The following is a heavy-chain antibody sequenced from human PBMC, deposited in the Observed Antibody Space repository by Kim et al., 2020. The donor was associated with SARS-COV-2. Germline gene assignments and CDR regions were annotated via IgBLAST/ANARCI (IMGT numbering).Heavy chain of an antibody. CDR2: ITWDGGST. Sequence: GGSLRLSCAASGFTFDDYTMHWVRQAPGKGLEWVSLITWDGGSTYYADSVKGRFTISRDNSKNSLYLQMNSLRTEDTALYYCAKDGGYYGSGSHGPNWYIDLWGRGNLVTVSS. V-gene: IGHV3-43*01. J-gene: IGHJ2*01. CDR3: AKDGGYYGSGSHGPNWYIDL. CDR1: GFTFDDYT. D-gene: IGHD3-10*01.